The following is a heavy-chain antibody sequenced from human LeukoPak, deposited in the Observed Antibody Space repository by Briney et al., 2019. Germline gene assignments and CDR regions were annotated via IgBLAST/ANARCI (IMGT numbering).Heavy chain of an antibody. J-gene: IGHJ2*01. CDR1: GYSISSGYY. CDR2: IYHSGST. V-gene: IGHV4-38-2*02. Sequence: SETLSLTCTVSGYSISSGYYWGWIRQPPGKGLEWIGSIYHSGSTYYNPSLKSRVTISVETSKNQFSLKLSSVTAADTAVYYCASSSSGWYFDLWGRGTLVTVSS. CDR3: ASSSSGWYFDL. D-gene: IGHD6-19*01.